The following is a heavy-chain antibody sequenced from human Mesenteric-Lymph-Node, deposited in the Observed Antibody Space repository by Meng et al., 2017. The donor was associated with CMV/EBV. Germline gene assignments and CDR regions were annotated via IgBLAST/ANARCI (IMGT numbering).Heavy chain of an antibody. V-gene: IGHV1-8*03. CDR1: GYTFTSYG. CDR2: MNPNSGNT. CDR3: ARGPKGLAYD. Sequence: ASVKVSCKASGYTFTSYGISWVRQATGQGLEWMGWMNPNSGNTGYAQKFQGRVTITRNTSISTAYMELSSLRSEDTAVYYCARGPKGLAYDWGQGTLVTVSS. D-gene: IGHD6-19*01. J-gene: IGHJ4*02.